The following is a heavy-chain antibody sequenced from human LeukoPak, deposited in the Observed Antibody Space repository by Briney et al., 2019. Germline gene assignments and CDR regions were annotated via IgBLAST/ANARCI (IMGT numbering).Heavy chain of an antibody. CDR1: GFTFSNHW. CDR3: IRDEALWRLDY. J-gene: IGHJ4*02. Sequence: GGSLRLSCAASGFTFSNHWMHWVRQAPGKGLGWVSRINERGSNAMYADSVKGRFRISKDKAKKKVYLQMNSLRAEDTGVYYCIRDEALWRLDYWGQGTLVTVSS. CDR2: INERGSNA. D-gene: IGHD2-21*01. V-gene: IGHV3-74*03.